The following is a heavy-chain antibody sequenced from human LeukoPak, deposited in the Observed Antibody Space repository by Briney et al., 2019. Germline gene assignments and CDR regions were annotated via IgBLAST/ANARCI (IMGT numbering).Heavy chain of an antibody. D-gene: IGHD3-9*01. Sequence: SETLSLTCAVYGGSFSGYYWSWIRQPPGKGLEWIGEINHSGSTNYNPSLKSRVTISVDTSKNQFSLKLSSVTAADTAVYYCARRLRITIWRATSSNWFDPWGQGTLVIVSS. CDR3: ARRLRITIWRATSSNWFDP. CDR1: GGSFSGYY. J-gene: IGHJ5*02. CDR2: INHSGST. V-gene: IGHV4-34*01.